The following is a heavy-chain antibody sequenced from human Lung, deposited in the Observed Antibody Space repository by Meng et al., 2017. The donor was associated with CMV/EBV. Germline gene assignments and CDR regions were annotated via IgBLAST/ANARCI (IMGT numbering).Heavy chain of an antibody. V-gene: IGHV4-4*03. CDR3: LRRSGGSV. J-gene: IGHJ1*01. CDR1: GDPLTNHNW. Sequence: QVQLRGAGPALVKPPETLSLTCAVSGDPLTNHNWWAWVRQPPGKGLEWIGEIPHRGSSAYKPSLKSRVSMSIDKSKNQFSLKLTSVTAADTAVYHCLRRSGGSVWGQGTLVTVSS. D-gene: IGHD3-10*01. CDR2: IPHRGSS.